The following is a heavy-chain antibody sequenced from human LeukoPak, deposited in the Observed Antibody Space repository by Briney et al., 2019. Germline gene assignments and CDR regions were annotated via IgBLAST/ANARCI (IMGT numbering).Heavy chain of an antibody. CDR3: AKAARTMIVVPDAFDI. J-gene: IGHJ3*02. V-gene: IGHV3-23*01. CDR1: GFTFSSYA. D-gene: IGHD3-22*01. CDR2: ISGSGGST. Sequence: GGSLRLSCAASGFTFSSYAMSWVRQAPGKGLEWVSAISGSGGSTYYADSVKGRFTISRDNSKNTLYLQMNSLRAEDTAVYYCAKAARTMIVVPDAFDIWGQGTMVTVSS.